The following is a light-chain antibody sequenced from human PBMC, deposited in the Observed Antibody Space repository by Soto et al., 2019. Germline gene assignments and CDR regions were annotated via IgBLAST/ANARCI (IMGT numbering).Light chain of an antibody. Sequence: DIQMTQSPSSLSASVGDRVTITCRASQTISSYLNWYQQNPGKAPKLLIYAASSLQSGVPSRFSGSVSGTDFTLPISSLQPEDFATYYCQQSSNIPYTFGQGTKLEIK. CDR3: QQSSNIPYT. V-gene: IGKV1-39*01. CDR1: QTISSY. CDR2: AAS. J-gene: IGKJ2*01.